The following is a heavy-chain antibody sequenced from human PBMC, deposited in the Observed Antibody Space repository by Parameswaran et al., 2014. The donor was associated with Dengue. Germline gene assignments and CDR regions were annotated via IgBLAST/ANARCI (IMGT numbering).Heavy chain of an antibody. CDR3: ARDVVGILNYYGMDV. CDR2: ISSSSSYI. V-gene: IGHV3-21*01. Sequence: WIRQPPGKGLEWVSSISSSSSYIYYADSVKGRFTISRDNAKNSLYLQMNSLRAEDTAVYYCARDVVGILNYYGMDVWGQGTTVTVSS. D-gene: IGHD2-15*01. J-gene: IGHJ6*02.